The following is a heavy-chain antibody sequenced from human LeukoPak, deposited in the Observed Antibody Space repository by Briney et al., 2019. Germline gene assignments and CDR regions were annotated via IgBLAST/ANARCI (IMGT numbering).Heavy chain of an antibody. D-gene: IGHD6-19*01. V-gene: IGHV4-30-4*02. J-gene: IGHJ4*02. CDR2: IYYNGGS. CDR3: ARYYSSGLDY. Sequence: PSETLSLTCTVSGGSISSGDYYWSWIRQPPGKGLEWIGYIYYNGGSYYKPSLESRVTISIDTSKNRFSLKLSSVTAADTAVYYCARYYSSGLDYWGQGTLVTVSS. CDR1: GGSISSGDYY.